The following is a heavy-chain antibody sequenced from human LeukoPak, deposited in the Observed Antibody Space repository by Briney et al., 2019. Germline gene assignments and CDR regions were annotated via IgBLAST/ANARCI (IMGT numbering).Heavy chain of an antibody. Sequence: GGSLRLFCAASGFTVSSNYMSWVRQAPGKGLEWVSVIYSGGSTYYADSVKGRFTISRDNSKNTLYLQMNSLRAEDTAVYYCASSPYMVRGVTWGQGTLVTVSS. CDR2: IYSGGST. V-gene: IGHV3-66*01. D-gene: IGHD3-10*01. CDR1: GFTVSSNY. CDR3: ASSPYMVRGVT. J-gene: IGHJ4*02.